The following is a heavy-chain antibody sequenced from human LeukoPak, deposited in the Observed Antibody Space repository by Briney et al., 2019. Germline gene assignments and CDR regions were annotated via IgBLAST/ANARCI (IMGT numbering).Heavy chain of an antibody. Sequence: GVSLRLSCAASGFTFSSYAMSWVRQAPGKGLEWVSAISNNGGSTYYADSVKGRFTISRDNSRNTLYLQMNSLRAEDTAVYYCARDAARYSSGWYYDYWGQGTLVTVSS. CDR1: GFTFSSYA. V-gene: IGHV3-23*01. CDR2: ISNNGGST. D-gene: IGHD6-19*01. CDR3: ARDAARYSSGWYYDY. J-gene: IGHJ4*02.